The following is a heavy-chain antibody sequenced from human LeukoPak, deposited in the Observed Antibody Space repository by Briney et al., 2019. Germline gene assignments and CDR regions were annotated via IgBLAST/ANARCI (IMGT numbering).Heavy chain of an antibody. CDR1: GGSISGDY. V-gene: IGHV4-59*08. CDR3: ARLDSGYDPIDY. Sequence: SESLSLTCTVSGGSISGDYWSWIRQSLQGLEWIGYIYYSGSTNYNPSLKSRVTISVDTSKNQFSLKLSSVTAADTAVYYCARLDSGYDPIDYWGQGTLVTVSS. D-gene: IGHD5-12*01. J-gene: IGHJ4*02. CDR2: IYYSGST.